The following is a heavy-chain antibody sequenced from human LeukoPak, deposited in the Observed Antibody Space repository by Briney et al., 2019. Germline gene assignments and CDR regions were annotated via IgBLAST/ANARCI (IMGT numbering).Heavy chain of an antibody. CDR2: ISANNGNT. Sequence: ASVKVSCKASGYTFTIYGISWVRQAPGQGLEWMGWISANNGNTNYAQKLQGRVTMTTDTSTSTAYMELRSLRSDDTAVYYCAREYSSSWYLAFDIWGQGTMVTVSS. CDR1: GYTFTIYG. D-gene: IGHD6-13*01. V-gene: IGHV1-18*01. J-gene: IGHJ3*02. CDR3: AREYSSSWYLAFDI.